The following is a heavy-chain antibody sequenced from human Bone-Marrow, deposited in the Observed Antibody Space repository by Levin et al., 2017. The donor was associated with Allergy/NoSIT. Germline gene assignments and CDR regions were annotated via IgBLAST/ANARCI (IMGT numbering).Heavy chain of an antibody. J-gene: IGHJ4*02. CDR2: IWYDGSNT. CDR3: AGDRSGSYFWF. Sequence: GGSLRLSCTASGFPFSSYGMHWVRQGPGKGLEWVAYIWYDGSNTYYADSVKGRFTISRDNSKNTVYLQMNSLRADETATCYCAGDRSGSYFWFWGPGTLVTVSS. D-gene: IGHD3-10*01. V-gene: IGHV3-33*01. CDR1: GFPFSSYG.